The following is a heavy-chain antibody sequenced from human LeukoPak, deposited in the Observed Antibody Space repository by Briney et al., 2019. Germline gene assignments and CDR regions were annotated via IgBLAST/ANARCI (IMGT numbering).Heavy chain of an antibody. V-gene: IGHV3-23*01. Sequence: GGSLRLSCAASGFTFSSYAMSWVRQAPGKGLEWVSGISGSGGSTYYADSVKGRFTISRDNSKNTLYLLMNSLRAEDTAVYYCAKEELYYYDSSGYSNWGQGTLVTVSS. CDR1: GFTFSSYA. J-gene: IGHJ4*02. CDR3: AKEELYYYDSSGYSN. D-gene: IGHD3-22*01. CDR2: ISGSGGST.